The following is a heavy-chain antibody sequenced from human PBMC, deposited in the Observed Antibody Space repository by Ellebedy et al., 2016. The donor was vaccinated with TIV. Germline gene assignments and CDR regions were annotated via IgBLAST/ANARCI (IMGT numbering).Heavy chain of an antibody. CDR3: ARGHCDDLLSGCYYYYAMDV. J-gene: IGHJ6*02. Sequence: GESLKISXVASGFNFRRHNMNWVRQAPGKGLEWVSSISSGSKSINYADSVKGRFTISRDNAKNSLYLQMNNLRAEDTAVYYCARGHCDDLLSGCYYYYAMDVWGQGTTVTVS. D-gene: IGHD3-3*01. V-gene: IGHV3-21*01. CDR2: ISSGSKSI. CDR1: GFNFRRHN.